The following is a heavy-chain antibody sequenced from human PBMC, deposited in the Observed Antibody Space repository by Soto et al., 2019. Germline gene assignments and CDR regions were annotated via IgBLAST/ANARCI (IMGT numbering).Heavy chain of an antibody. CDR1: GLTFRNYN. V-gene: IGHV3-21*06. CDR2: ISTGGAYM. D-gene: IGHD2-21*01. J-gene: IGHJ4*02. CDR3: ARDIASPGGDYFDS. Sequence: EVQLVESGGGLVKAGGSLRLFCTASGLTFRNYNMNWVRQAPGKGLEWVSSISTGGAYMFYADSVKGRFTISRDNDQNSLFLQIDSPRAEDTAVYYCARDIASPGGDYFDSWGQGTLVTVSS.